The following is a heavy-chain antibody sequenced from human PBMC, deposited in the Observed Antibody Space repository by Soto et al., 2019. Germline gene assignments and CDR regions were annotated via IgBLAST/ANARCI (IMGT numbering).Heavy chain of an antibody. J-gene: IGHJ4*02. V-gene: IGHV2-26*01. CDR2: IFSNDEK. D-gene: IGHD5-18*01. CDR1: GVSLSNARMG. Sequence: QVTLKESGPVLVKPTETLTLTCTVSGVSLSNARMGVSWIRQPPGKALEWLAHIFSNDEKSYSTSLKSRLTISKATSKSQVVLTMTSMDPVATATYYCARIQSSYGKRGFDYWGQGTLVTVSS. CDR3: ARIQSSYGKRGFDY.